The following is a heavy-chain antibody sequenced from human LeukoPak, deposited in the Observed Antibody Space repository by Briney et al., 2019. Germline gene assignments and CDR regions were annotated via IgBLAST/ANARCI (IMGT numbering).Heavy chain of an antibody. Sequence: PSETLSLTCAVYGGSFSGYYWSWLRQPPGKGLEWIGEINHSGSTHYNPSLKSGVTISVDTTKNAFSLKRSPVTAGHAAVYYCARAQRGQWLSHYMAVWGKGSTVTVS. CDR3: ARAQRGQWLSHYMAV. CDR1: GGSFSGYY. V-gene: IGHV4-34*01. J-gene: IGHJ6*03. D-gene: IGHD6-19*01. CDR2: INHSGST.